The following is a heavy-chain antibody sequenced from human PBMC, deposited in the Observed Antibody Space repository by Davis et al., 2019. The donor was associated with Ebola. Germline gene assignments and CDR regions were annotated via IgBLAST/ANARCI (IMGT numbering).Heavy chain of an antibody. J-gene: IGHJ6*04. CDR2: TYFRSKWYS. D-gene: IGHD4-23*01. CDR1: GDSVSSNSAA. CDR3: ARDIAVTPGYYGMDV. Sequence: SQTLSLTCAISGDSVSSNSAAWNWIRQSPSRGLEWLGRTYFRSKWYSDYAVSVQSRITINSDTSKNQFSLHLNSVTPEDTAVYYCARDIAVTPGYYGMDVWGKGTTVTVSS. V-gene: IGHV6-1*01.